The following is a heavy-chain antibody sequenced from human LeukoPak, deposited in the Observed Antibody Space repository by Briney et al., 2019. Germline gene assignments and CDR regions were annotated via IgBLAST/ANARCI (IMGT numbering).Heavy chain of an antibody. V-gene: IGHV3-30-3*01. CDR2: ISYDGSNK. D-gene: IGHD3-10*01. CDR3: AREGDGSGSYPYYFDY. J-gene: IGHJ4*02. Sequence: PGGSLRLSCEASGFTFSSYAMHWVRQAPGKGLEWVAVISYDGSNKYYADSVKGRFTISRDNSKNTLYLQMNSLRAEDTAVYYCAREGDGSGSYPYYFDYWGQGTLVTVSS. CDR1: GFTFSSYA.